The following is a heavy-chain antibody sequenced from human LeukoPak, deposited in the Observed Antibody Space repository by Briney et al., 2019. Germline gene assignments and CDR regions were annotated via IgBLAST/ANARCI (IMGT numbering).Heavy chain of an antibody. Sequence: KPSETLSLTCAVYGGSFSGYYWSWIRQPPGKGLEWIGEIYYSGSTNYNPSLKSRVTISVDTSKNQFSLKLSSVTAADTAVYYCARGIDFWSGDHTPSHWFVPCGQRNLVTASS. CDR1: GGSFSGYY. CDR2: IYYSGST. CDR3: ARGIDFWSGDHTPSHWFVP. V-gene: IGHV4-34*01. D-gene: IGHD3-3*01. J-gene: IGHJ5*02.